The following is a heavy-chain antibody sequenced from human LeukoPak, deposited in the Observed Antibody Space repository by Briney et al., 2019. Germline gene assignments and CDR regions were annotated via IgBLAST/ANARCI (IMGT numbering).Heavy chain of an antibody. CDR3: VSGLWAFGYDY. CDR1: GVSVTTNY. CDR2: IYSGGTT. V-gene: IGHV3-66*02. D-gene: IGHD3-3*02. Sequence: QAGGSLRLSCAVSGVSVTTNYMTWVRQAPGKGLEWVSVIHSGDTRYIYSGGTTNYADFVQGRVTISRGDSKNMVYLQMSRLRTDDTAVYYCVSGLWAFGYDYWGQGILVTVSS. J-gene: IGHJ4*02.